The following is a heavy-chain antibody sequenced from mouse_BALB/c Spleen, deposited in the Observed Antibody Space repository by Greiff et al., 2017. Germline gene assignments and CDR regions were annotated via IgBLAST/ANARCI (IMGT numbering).Heavy chain of an antibody. V-gene: IGHV14-3*02. CDR3: ARDPWFAY. CDR1: GFNIKDTY. CDR2: IDPANGNT. J-gene: IGHJ3*01. Sequence: EVQLQQSGAELVKPGASVKLSCTASGFNIKDTYMHWVKQRPEQGLEWIGRIDPANGNTKYDPKFQGKATITADTSSNTAYLQLSSLTSEDTAVYYCARDPWFAYWGQGTLVTVAA.